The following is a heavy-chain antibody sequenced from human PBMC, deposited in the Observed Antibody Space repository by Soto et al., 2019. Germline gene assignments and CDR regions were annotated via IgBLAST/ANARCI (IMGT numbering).Heavy chain of an antibody. V-gene: IGHV4-59*01. CDR3: AREGISGSYYFDF. J-gene: IGHJ4*02. CDR1: DVSISSYF. D-gene: IGHD3-10*01. Sequence: PSETLSLTCTVSDVSISSYFWSWIRQPPGKGLEWIGYIFYSGSTNYNPSLKSRVTMSLDTSKNQFSLKLVSVTPADTAVYYCAREGISGSYYFDFWGQGTPVTVSS. CDR2: IFYSGST.